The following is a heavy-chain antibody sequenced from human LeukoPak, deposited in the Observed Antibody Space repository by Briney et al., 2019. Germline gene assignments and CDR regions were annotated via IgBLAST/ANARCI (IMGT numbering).Heavy chain of an antibody. V-gene: IGHV3-21*01. CDR2: ISSSSSYI. J-gene: IGHJ4*02. CDR1: GFTFSSYS. CDR3: ARRVVVPAAPYYFDY. Sequence: GGSLRLSCAASGFTFSSYSMNWVRQAPGKGLEWVSSISSSSSYIFYADSVKGRFTISRDNAKNTLYLQMNSLRAEDTAVYYCARRVVVPAAPYYFDYWGQGTLVTVSS. D-gene: IGHD2-2*01.